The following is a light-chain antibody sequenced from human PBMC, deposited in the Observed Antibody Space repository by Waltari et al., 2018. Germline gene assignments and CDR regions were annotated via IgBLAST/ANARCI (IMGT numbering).Light chain of an antibody. CDR3: QSYDTNWGV. CDR2: DNI. J-gene: IGLJ2*01. V-gene: IGLV1-40*01. Sequence: QPVLTQPPSVSGAPGQRITISCTGNSSTIAAGFDVHWFQQLPGTAPKLLIYDNIHRPSGVPYRFSGSKSDTSASLVITGLQAEDEAYYYCQSYDTNWGVFGGGTKLTVL. CDR1: SSTIAAGFD.